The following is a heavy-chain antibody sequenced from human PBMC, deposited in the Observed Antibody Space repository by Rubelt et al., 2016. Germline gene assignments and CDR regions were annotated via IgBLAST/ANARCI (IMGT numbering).Heavy chain of an antibody. J-gene: IGHJ3*02. Sequence: SRGGLVQPGGSLRLSCAASGFTFSSYSMNWVRQAPGKGLEWVSSISSSSSYIYYADSVKGRFTISRDNAKNSLYLQMNSLRAEDTAVYYCARDGSWGGKESAFDIWGQGTMVTVSS. CDR3: ARDGSWGGKESAFDI. CDR1: GFTFSSYS. V-gene: IGHV3-21*01. D-gene: IGHD4-23*01. CDR2: ISSSSSYI.